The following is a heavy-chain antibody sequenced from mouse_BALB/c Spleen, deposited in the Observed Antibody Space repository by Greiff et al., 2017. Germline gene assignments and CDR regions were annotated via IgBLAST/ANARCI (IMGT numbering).Heavy chain of an antibody. D-gene: IGHD2-1*01. V-gene: IGHV1-7*01. CDR1: GYTFTSYW. CDR3: ASHGNYWYVDG. J-gene: IGHJ1*01. Sequence: VKLVESGAELAKPGASVKMSCKASGYTFTSYWMHWVKQRPGQGLEWIGYINPSTGYTEYNQKFKDKATLTADKSSSTAYMQLSSLTSEDSAVYYCASHGNYWYVDGWGAGTTVTVSS. CDR2: INPSTGYT.